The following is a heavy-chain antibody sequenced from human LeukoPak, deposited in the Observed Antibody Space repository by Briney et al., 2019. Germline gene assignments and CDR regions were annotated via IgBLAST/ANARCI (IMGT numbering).Heavy chain of an antibody. CDR1: GYTFTRYY. CDR2: ICLSGDNP. D-gene: IGHD6-6*01. Sequence: ASVNDSCKASGYTFTRYYIHGVRQAPGQGGAGMGPICLSGDNPNYAQKFQGRVTMTRETFTSTVYMELSTLRSEDMAVYYCARSAGGSSFSYWGQGTLVTVSS. J-gene: IGHJ4*02. V-gene: IGHV1-46*01. CDR3: ARSAGGSSFSY.